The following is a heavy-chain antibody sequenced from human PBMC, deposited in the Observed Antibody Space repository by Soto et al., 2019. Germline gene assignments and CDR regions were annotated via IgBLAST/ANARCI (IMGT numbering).Heavy chain of an antibody. Sequence: PSETLSLTCTVSGGSISSYDWSWIRQPPGKGLEWIGYIYYSGSTNYNPSLKSRVTISVDTSKNQFSLKLSSVTAADTAVYYCARGLYPDYSNYYFDYWGQGTLVTVSS. CDR3: ARGLYPDYSNYYFDY. J-gene: IGHJ4*02. D-gene: IGHD4-4*01. V-gene: IGHV4-59*01. CDR2: IYYSGST. CDR1: GGSISSYD.